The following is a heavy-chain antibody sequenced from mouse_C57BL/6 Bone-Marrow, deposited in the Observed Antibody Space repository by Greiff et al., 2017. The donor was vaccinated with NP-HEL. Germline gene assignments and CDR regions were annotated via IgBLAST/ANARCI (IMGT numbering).Heavy chain of an antibody. CDR1: GYSITSDY. CDR3: ARSLYYYGSLWYFDV. Sequence: EVMLVESGPGLAKPSQTLSLTCSVTGYSITSDYWNWIRKFPGNKLEYMGYISYSGSTYYNPSLKSRISITRDTSKNQYYLQLNSVTTEDTATYYCARSLYYYGSLWYFDVWGTGTTVTVSS. CDR2: ISYSGST. D-gene: IGHD1-1*01. J-gene: IGHJ1*03. V-gene: IGHV3-8*01.